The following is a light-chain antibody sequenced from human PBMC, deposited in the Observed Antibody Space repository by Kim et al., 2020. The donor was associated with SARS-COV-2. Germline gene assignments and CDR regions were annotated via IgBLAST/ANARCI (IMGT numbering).Light chain of an antibody. CDR3: QQRSNWIT. CDR1: QSVSSY. J-gene: IGKJ5*01. Sequence: SWSPGERATLPCRASQSVSSYLAWYQQKPGQAPRLLIYDASNRATGIPARFSGSGSGTDFTLTISSLEPEDFAVYYCQQRSNWITFGQGTRLEIK. CDR2: DAS. V-gene: IGKV3-11*01.